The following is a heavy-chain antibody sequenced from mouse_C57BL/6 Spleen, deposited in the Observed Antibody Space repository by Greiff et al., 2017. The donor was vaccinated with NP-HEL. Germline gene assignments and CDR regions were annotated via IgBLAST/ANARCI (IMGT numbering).Heavy chain of an antibody. CDR1: GFNIKDDY. CDR2: IDPENGDT. Sequence: EVKLVESGAELVRPGASVKLSCTASGFNIKDDYMHWVKQRPEQGLEWIGWIDPENGDTEYASKFQGKATITADTSSNTAYLQLSSLTSEDTAVYYCTTGFTTVQFAYWGQGTLVTVSA. D-gene: IGHD1-1*01. J-gene: IGHJ3*01. V-gene: IGHV14-4*01. CDR3: TTGFTTVQFAY.